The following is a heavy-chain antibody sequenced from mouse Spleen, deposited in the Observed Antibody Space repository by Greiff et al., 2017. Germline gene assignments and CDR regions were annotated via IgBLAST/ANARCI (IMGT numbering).Heavy chain of an antibody. V-gene: IGHV1-50*01. CDR1: GYTFTSYW. J-gene: IGHJ2*01. Sequence: QLQQSGAELVKPGASVKLSCKASGYTFTSYWMQWVKQRPGQGLEWIGEIDPSDSYTNYNQKFKGKATLTVDTSSSTAYMQLSSLTSEDSAVYYCARGLDYWGQGTTLTVSS. CDR2: IDPSDSYT. CDR3: ARGLDY.